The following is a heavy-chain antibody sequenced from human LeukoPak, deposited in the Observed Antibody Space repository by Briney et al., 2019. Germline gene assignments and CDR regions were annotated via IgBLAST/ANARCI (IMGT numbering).Heavy chain of an antibody. D-gene: IGHD3-3*01. Sequence: GGSLRLSCAASGFTFSTYNMNWVRQAPGKGLEWVSYISSSSSTIYYADSVKGRFTISRDNAKNSLYLQMNSLRAEDTAVYYCAREGYDFWSGPYYYYYMDVWGKGTTVTVSS. CDR3: AREGYDFWSGPYYYYYMDV. J-gene: IGHJ6*03. V-gene: IGHV3-48*01. CDR2: ISSSSSTI. CDR1: GFTFSTYN.